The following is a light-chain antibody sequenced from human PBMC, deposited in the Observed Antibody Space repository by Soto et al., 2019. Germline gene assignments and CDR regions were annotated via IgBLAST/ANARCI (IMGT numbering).Light chain of an antibody. CDR3: AAWDDSLNGWV. CDR1: SSNIGSNT. V-gene: IGLV1-44*01. CDR2: SNN. J-gene: IGLJ1*01. Sequence: QSVLTQPPSASGTPGQRVTISCSGSSSNIGSNTVNWYQQLPGTAPKLLIYSNNQRPSGVPDRFSGSNSGTSASLAISGLQSEDEADYYCAAWDDSLNGWVFGTGTKLTVL.